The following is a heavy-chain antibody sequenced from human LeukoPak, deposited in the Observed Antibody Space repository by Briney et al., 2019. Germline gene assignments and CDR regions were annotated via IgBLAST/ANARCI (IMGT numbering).Heavy chain of an antibody. V-gene: IGHV1-2*02. Sequence: GASVKVSCKASGYTFTGYYMHWVRQAPGQGLEWMGWINPNSGGTNYAQKFQGRVTMTRDTSISTAYMELSRLRSDDTAVYYCARGRRGGSYDSNWFDPWGQGTLVTVSS. J-gene: IGHJ5*02. CDR1: GYTFTGYY. CDR3: ARGRRGGSYDSNWFDP. D-gene: IGHD1-26*01. CDR2: INPNSGGT.